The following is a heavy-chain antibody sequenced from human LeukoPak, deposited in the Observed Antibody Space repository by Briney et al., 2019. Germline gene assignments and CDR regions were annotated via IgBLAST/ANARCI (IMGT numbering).Heavy chain of an antibody. CDR1: GYTFTGYY. CDR3: ARDLGRYCSGGSCYGYAFDI. D-gene: IGHD2-15*01. Sequence: GASVKVSCKASGYTFTGYYMHWVRQAPGQGLEWMGWINPNSGGTNYAQKFQGRVTMTRDTSISTAYMELSRLRSDDTAVYYCARDLGRYCSGGSCYGYAFDIWGQGTMVTVSS. CDR2: INPNSGGT. J-gene: IGHJ3*02. V-gene: IGHV1-2*02.